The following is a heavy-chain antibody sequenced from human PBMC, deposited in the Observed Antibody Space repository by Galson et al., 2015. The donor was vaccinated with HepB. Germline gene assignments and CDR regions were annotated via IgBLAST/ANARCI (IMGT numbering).Heavy chain of an antibody. V-gene: IGHV1-3*01. Sequence: SVKVSCKASGYTFTCYAMHWVRQAPGQRLEWMGWINAGNGNTKYSQKFQGRVTITRDTSASTAYMELSSLRSEDTAVYYCARGLVRGVIIHDYWGQGTLVTVSS. J-gene: IGHJ4*02. CDR3: ARGLVRGVIIHDY. D-gene: IGHD3-10*02. CDR1: GYTFTCYA. CDR2: INAGNGNT.